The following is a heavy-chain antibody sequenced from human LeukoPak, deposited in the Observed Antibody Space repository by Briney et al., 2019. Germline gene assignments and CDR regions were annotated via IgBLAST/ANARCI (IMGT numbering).Heavy chain of an antibody. V-gene: IGHV3-30*02. D-gene: IGHD1-26*01. J-gene: IGHJ4*02. CDR2: IWYDGNSK. Sequence: PGGSLRLSCSTSGFTFSSSGVHWVRQAPGKGLEWVAVIWYDGNSKYYADSVVGRFTISRDNSKSTVYLQMNSLRAEDTAVYYCAKDGGVGAPRIDYWGQGTLVTVSS. CDR3: AKDGGVGAPRIDY. CDR1: GFTFSSSG.